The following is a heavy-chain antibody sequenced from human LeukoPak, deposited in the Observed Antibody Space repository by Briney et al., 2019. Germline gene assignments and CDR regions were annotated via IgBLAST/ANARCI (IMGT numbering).Heavy chain of an antibody. CDR2: INTVSGII. D-gene: IGHD2-21*01. J-gene: IGHJ3*02. Sequence: GGSLRLSCAASGFTFRSYSVNWVRQAPGKGLEWIPYINTVSGIISYADSVKGRFTISADNAKNSLYLQMNSLRDEDTAVYYCARDDAYAFDIWGQGTMVTVSS. V-gene: IGHV3-48*02. CDR3: ARDDAYAFDI. CDR1: GFTFRSYS.